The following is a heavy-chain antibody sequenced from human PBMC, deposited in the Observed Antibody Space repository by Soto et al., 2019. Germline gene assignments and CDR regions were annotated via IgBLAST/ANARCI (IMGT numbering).Heavy chain of an antibody. CDR1: GFSFDDYA. V-gene: IGHV3-9*01. D-gene: IGHD6-13*01. CDR2: ISWNSGTI. CDR3: AKDMRGGSSSSRYFYGMDV. J-gene: IGHJ6*02. Sequence: EVQLVESGGGLVQPGRSLRLSCAASGFSFDDYAMHWVRQAPGKGLEWVSGISWNSGTIYYADSLKGRFTISRDNDKNSLYLQMNRLRAEDTAFYYCAKDMRGGSSSSRYFYGMDVWGQGTTVTVSS.